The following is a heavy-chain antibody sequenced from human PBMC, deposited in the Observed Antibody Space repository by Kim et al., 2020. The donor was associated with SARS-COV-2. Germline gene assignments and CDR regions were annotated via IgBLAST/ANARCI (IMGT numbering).Heavy chain of an antibody. CDR1: GGSISSSSYY. D-gene: IGHD2-2*01. V-gene: IGHV4-39*01. CDR3: ARHPGCYAVDY. CDR2: IYYSGST. J-gene: IGHJ4*02. Sequence: SETLSLTCTVSGGSISSSSYYWGWIRQPPGKGLEWIGSIYYSGSTYYNPSLKSRVTISVDTSKNQFSLKLSSVTAADTAVYYCARHPGCYAVDYWGQGTLVTVSS.